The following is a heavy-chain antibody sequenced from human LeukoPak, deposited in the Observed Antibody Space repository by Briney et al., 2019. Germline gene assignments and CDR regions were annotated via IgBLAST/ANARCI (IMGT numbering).Heavy chain of an antibody. J-gene: IGHJ6*03. V-gene: IGHV3-21*01. D-gene: IGHD6-13*01. Sequence: VGSLRLSCAASGVTFSGVGMNWVGQAPGKGRGWGASVSSSSGDIYYADSVKGGLTISRENGKNSLYLQLNSLSAQDTAVYYCARDLRERIAAAGIPPGTNYYYYYYMDVWGKGPTLPVSS. CDR3: ARDLRERIAAAGIPPGTNYYYYYYMDV. CDR1: GVTFSGVG. CDR2: VSSSSGDI.